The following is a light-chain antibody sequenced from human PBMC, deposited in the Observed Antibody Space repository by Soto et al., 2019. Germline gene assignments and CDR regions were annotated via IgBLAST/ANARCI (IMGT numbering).Light chain of an antibody. Sequence: DIQMTQSPSSLSASIGCSLTITCRASQTIIGYLNWYQQKPGKAPRLLINAASNLQSGVPSRFRGSGSETDFTLTITSLQPEDFATYYCQQSYTTPRTFGQGTKVDIK. V-gene: IGKV1-39*01. J-gene: IGKJ1*01. CDR3: QQSYTTPRT. CDR1: QTIIGY. CDR2: AAS.